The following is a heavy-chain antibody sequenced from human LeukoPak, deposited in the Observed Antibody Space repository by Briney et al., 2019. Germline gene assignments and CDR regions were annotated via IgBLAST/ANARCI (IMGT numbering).Heavy chain of an antibody. D-gene: IGHD1-26*01. CDR3: ARVPWALVGATSAEYFQH. Sequence: ASVKVSCKASGYTFTSYGISWVRQAPGQGLEWMGWISAYNGNTNYAQKLQGRVTMTTDTSTSTAYMELRSLRSDDTAVYYCARVPWALVGATSAEYFQHWGQGTLVTVSS. V-gene: IGHV1-18*01. CDR1: GYTFTSYG. J-gene: IGHJ1*01. CDR2: ISAYNGNT.